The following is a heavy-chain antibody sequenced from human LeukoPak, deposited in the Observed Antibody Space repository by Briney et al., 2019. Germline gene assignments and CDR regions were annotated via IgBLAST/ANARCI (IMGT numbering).Heavy chain of an antibody. J-gene: IGHJ4*02. CDR2: INHSGST. V-gene: IGHV4-38-2*02. CDR1: GYSISSGYY. D-gene: IGHD3-10*01. Sequence: KPSETLSLTCTVSGYSISSGYYWGWIRQPPGKGLEWIGEINHSGSTNYNPSLKSRVTISVDTSKNQFSLKLSSVTAADTAVYYCARLYGSGNNWGQGTLVTVSS. CDR3: ARLYGSGNN.